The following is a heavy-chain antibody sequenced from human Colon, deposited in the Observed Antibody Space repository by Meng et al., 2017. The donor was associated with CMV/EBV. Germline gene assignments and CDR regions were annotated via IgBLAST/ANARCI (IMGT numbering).Heavy chain of an antibody. D-gene: IGHD3-10*01. Sequence: GESLKISCAASGFIFTSYNMNWVRQTPGKGLEWVSYINTGSSTISYADSVKGRFTISRDNAKNSLYLQMNSLRVEDTAVYYCARDLGYYYYYGMDVWGQGTTVTVSS. J-gene: IGHJ6*02. CDR3: ARDLGYYYYYGMDV. CDR2: INTGSSTI. CDR1: GFIFTSYN. V-gene: IGHV3-48*04.